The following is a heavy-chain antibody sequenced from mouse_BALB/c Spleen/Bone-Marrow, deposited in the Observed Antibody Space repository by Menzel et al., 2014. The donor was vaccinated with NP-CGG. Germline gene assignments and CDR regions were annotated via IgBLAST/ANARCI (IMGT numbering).Heavy chain of an antibody. CDR3: ARYDGYSDNAMDY. CDR2: IRNRANGYTT. Sequence: EVMLVESGGGLVQPGGSLRLSRATSGFTFTDYYMNWVRQPPGKALEWLGFIRNRANGYTTEFSASVKGRFTISRDNSQSILYLQINTLRAEDSATYYCARYDGYSDNAMDYWGQGTSVTVSS. CDR1: GFTFTDYY. D-gene: IGHD2-3*01. J-gene: IGHJ4*01. V-gene: IGHV7-3*02.